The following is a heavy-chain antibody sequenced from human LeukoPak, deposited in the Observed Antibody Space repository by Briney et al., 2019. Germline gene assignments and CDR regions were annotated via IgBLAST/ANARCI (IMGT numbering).Heavy chain of an antibody. J-gene: IGHJ4*02. CDR1: GFTFSSYW. Sequence: PGGSLRLSCAASGFTFSSYWMHWVRQAPGKGLVWVSAISGSGGSTYYADSVKGRFTISRDNSKNTLYLQMNSPRAEDTAVYYCAARRITIFGVVTGPFRYWGQGTLVTVSS. CDR2: ISGSGGST. D-gene: IGHD3-3*01. V-gene: IGHV3-23*01. CDR3: AARRITIFGVVTGPFRY.